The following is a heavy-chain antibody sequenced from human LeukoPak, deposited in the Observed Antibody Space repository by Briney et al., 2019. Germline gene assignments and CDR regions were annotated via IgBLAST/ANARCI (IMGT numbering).Heavy chain of an antibody. CDR3: AREVTYYYDSSGPYLPDAFDI. CDR1: GFTFSSYS. D-gene: IGHD3-22*01. CDR2: ISSSSSYI. Sequence: GGSLRLSCAASGFTFSSYSMNWVRQAPGKGLEWVSSISSSSSYIYYADSVKGRFTISRDNAKNSLYLQMNSLRAEDTAMYYCAREVTYYYDSSGPYLPDAFDIWGQGTMVTVSS. J-gene: IGHJ3*02. V-gene: IGHV3-21*01.